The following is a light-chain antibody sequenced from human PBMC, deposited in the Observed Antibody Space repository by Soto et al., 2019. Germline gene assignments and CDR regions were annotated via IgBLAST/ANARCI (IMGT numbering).Light chain of an antibody. Sequence: QSALTQPASVSGSPGQSITISCTGTSSDVGGYNYVSWYQQHPGKAPKLMIYDVSNRPSGVSNRFSGSKSGHTASLTISGLQAEDEADYYCSSYTSSSTLEVFGTGTKLTVL. V-gene: IGLV2-14*01. CDR3: SSYTSSSTLEV. CDR2: DVS. J-gene: IGLJ1*01. CDR1: SSDVGGYNY.